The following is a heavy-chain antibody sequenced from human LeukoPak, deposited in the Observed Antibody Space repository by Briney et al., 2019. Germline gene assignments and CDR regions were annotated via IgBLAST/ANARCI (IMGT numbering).Heavy chain of an antibody. Sequence: GGSLRLSCAASGFTFSSYAMSWVRQAPGKGLEWVSAISGSGGSTYYADSVKGRFTISRDNSKNTLYLQMNSLRAEDTAVYYCARTYCSGGSCYSERSMDVWGQGTTVTVSS. D-gene: IGHD2-15*01. V-gene: IGHV3-23*01. CDR2: ISGSGGST. CDR3: ARTYCSGGSCYSERSMDV. CDR1: GFTFSSYA. J-gene: IGHJ6*02.